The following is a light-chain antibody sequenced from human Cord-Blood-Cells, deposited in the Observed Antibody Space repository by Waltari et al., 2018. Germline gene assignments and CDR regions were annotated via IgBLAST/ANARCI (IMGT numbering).Light chain of an antibody. CDR1: SSDVGGDNY. CDR2: DVS. CDR3: CSYAGSYYV. J-gene: IGLJ1*01. Sequence: QSALTQPRSVSGSPGQSVTISCTGTSSDVGGDNYVSWYQQHPGKAPKLMIYDVSELPSGVPDRFSGSNSGNTASLTISVLQAEDEADYSCCSYAGSYYVFGTWTKVTVL. V-gene: IGLV2-11*01.